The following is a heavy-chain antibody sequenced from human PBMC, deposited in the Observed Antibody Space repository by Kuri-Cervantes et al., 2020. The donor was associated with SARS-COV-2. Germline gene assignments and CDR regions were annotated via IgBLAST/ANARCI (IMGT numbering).Heavy chain of an antibody. Sequence: GGSLRLSCAASGFTFSSYAMHWVRQAPGKGLEWVAVISYDGSNKYYADSVKGRFTISRDSSKNTLYLQMNSLRAEDTAVYYCARAHNGRAVADFDYWGQGTLVTVSS. V-gene: IGHV3-30-3*01. D-gene: IGHD6-19*01. CDR2: ISYDGSNK. J-gene: IGHJ4*02. CDR3: ARAHNGRAVADFDY. CDR1: GFTFSSYA.